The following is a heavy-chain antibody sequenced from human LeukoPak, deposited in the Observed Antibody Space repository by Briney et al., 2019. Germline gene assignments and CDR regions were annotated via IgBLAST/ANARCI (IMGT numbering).Heavy chain of an antibody. D-gene: IGHD3-9*01. Sequence: ASVKVSCKASGYTFTSYGISWVRQAPGQGLEWMGWISAYNGNTNYAQKLQGRVTMTTDTSTSTAYMELRSLRSDDTAVYYCVFFTPKTAYDIPFDIWGQGTMVTVSS. CDR2: ISAYNGNT. CDR3: VFFTPKTAYDIPFDI. V-gene: IGHV1-18*01. J-gene: IGHJ3*02. CDR1: GYTFTSYG.